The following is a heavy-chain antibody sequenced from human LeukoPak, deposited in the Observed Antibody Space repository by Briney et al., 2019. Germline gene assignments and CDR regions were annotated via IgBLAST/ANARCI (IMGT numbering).Heavy chain of an antibody. D-gene: IGHD3-9*01. J-gene: IGHJ4*02. V-gene: IGHV3-7*01. CDR2: IKTDGSET. CDR3: ARLVKGSDYFDY. Sequence: GRSLRLSCAASGFTFSSYAMHWVRQAPGKGLEWVANIKTDGSETHYVDSVKGRFTISRDNAKNSLYLQINSPRAEDTAVYYCARLVKGSDYFDYWGQGTLVTVSS. CDR1: GFTFSSYA.